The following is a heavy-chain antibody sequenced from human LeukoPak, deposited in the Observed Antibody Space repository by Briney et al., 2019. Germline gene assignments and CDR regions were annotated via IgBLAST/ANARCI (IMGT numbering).Heavy chain of an antibody. CDR1: GFSLSTSGMC. V-gene: IGHV2-70*01. CDR2: FDWDDDK. D-gene: IGHD6-13*01. J-gene: IGHJ4*02. Sequence: SGPALVKPTQTLTLTCTFSGFSLSTSGMCVSWIRQPPGKALEWLALFDWDDDKYYSTSLKTRLTISKDTSKNQVVLTMTNMDPVDTATYYCARVPYSSSWYSFDYWGQGTLVTVSS. CDR3: ARVPYSSSWYSFDY.